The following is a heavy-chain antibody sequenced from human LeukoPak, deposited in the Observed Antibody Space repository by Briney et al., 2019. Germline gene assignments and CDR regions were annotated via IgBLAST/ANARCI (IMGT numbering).Heavy chain of an antibody. CDR1: GFTFSDYY. J-gene: IGHJ5*02. CDR2: ISSSGSTI. CDR3: ARVGVPAAPFDP. Sequence: GGSLRLSCAASGFTFSDYYMSWIRQAPGKGLEWVLYISSSGSTIYCADSVKGRFTISRDNAKNSLYLQMNSLRAEDTAVYYCARVGVPAAPFDPWGQGTLVTVSS. D-gene: IGHD2-2*01. V-gene: IGHV3-11*04.